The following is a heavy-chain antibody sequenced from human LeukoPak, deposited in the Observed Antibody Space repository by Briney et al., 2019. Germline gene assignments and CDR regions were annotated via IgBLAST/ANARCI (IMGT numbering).Heavy chain of an antibody. CDR1: GYTFTTYG. CDR3: ARVDTVNYYYYMDV. V-gene: IGHV1-18*01. CDR2: ISTFNGHT. Sequence: ASVKVSCKASGYTFTTYGISWVRQAPGHGLEWMGWISTFNGHTNYAQSRQDRVTMTTDTSTSIVYMELSSLISDDTAVYYCARVDTVNYYYYMDVWGKGTPVTVSS. D-gene: IGHD5-18*01. J-gene: IGHJ6*03.